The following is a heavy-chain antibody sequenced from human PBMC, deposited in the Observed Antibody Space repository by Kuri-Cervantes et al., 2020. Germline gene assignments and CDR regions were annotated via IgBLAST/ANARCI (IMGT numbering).Heavy chain of an antibody. J-gene: IGHJ4*02. CDR1: GFTFSSYA. CDR2: IKQDGSEK. D-gene: IGHD6-6*01. CDR3: AREGFSSSGYFDY. V-gene: IGHV3-7*01. Sequence: GESLKISCAASGFTFSSYAMSWVRQAPGKGLEWVANIKQDGSEKYYEDSVKGRFTISRDNAKNSLYLQMNSLRAEETAVYYCAREGFSSSGYFDYWGQGTLVTVYS.